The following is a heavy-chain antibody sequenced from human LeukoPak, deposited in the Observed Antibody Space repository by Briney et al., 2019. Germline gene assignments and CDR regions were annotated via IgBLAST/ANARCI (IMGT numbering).Heavy chain of an antibody. J-gene: IGHJ4*02. CDR1: GFTFSSYA. Sequence: PGGSLRLSCAASGFTFSSYAMHWVRQAPGKGLDWVAVISYDGNNKYYADSVKGRFTISRDNSKNTLYLQMNSLRAEDTAVYYRARPTPSFSSGWYNPYFDYWGQGTLVTVSS. V-gene: IGHV3-30*04. CDR2: ISYDGNNK. D-gene: IGHD6-19*01. CDR3: ARPTPSFSSGWYNPYFDY.